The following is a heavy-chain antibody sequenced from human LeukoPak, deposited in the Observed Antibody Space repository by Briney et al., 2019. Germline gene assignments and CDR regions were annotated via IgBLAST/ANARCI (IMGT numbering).Heavy chain of an antibody. V-gene: IGHV4-34*01. J-gene: IGHJ4*02. D-gene: IGHD6-19*01. Sequence: SETLSLTCAVYGGSSSGYYWSWIRQPPGKGLEWIGEINHSGSTNYNPSLKSRVTISVDTSKNQFSLKLSSVTAADTAVYYCARGSGWYIYFDYWGQGTLVTVSS. CDR3: ARGSGWYIYFDY. CDR2: INHSGST. CDR1: GGSSSGYY.